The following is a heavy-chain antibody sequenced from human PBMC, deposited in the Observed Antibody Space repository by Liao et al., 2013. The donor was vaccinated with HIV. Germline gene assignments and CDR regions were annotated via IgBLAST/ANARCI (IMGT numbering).Heavy chain of an antibody. Sequence: QLQLQESGPGLVKPSETLSLTCTVSGGSISSSSYYWGWIRQPPGKGLEWIGSIYYSGSTYYNPSLKSRVTISVDTSKNQFSLKLSSVTAADTAVYYCARDPYDFWSGYAGFRDYWGQGTLVTVSS. CDR3: ARDPYDFWSGYAGFRDY. J-gene: IGHJ4*02. D-gene: IGHD3-3*01. CDR1: GGSISSSSYY. CDR2: IYYSGST. V-gene: IGHV4-39*07.